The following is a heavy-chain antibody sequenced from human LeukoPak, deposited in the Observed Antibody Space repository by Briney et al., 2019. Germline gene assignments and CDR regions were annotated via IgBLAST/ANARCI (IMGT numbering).Heavy chain of an antibody. CDR2: IKLDGSEK. V-gene: IGHV3-7*03. CDR1: GFTFGKYW. Sequence: GGSLRLSCVASGFTFGKYWMSWVRQAPGKGLEWVANIKLDGSEKNYVDSVKGRFTISRDNTKNSLYLQMNSLRAEDTAVFYCARDQYDAWSRRGNFDSWGQGTLVIVSS. D-gene: IGHD3-3*01. CDR3: ARDQYDAWSRRGNFDS. J-gene: IGHJ4*02.